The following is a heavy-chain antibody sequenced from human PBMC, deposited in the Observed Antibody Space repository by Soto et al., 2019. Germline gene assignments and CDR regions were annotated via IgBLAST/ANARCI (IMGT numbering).Heavy chain of an antibody. CDR2: IIPILGIA. CDR3: ARSMGGNDAFDI. Sequence: QVQLVQSGAEVKKPGSSVKVSCKASGGTFSSYTISWVRQAPGQGLEWMGRIIPILGIANYAQKFQGRVTITADKSTSTAYMELSSLRSEDTAVYYCARSMGGNDAFDIWGQGTMVTVSS. CDR1: GGTFSSYT. D-gene: IGHD3-16*01. J-gene: IGHJ3*02. V-gene: IGHV1-69*02.